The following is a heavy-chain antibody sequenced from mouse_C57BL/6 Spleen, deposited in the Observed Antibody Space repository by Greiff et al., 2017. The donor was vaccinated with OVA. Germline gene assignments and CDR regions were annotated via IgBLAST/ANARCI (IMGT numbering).Heavy chain of an antibody. J-gene: IGHJ3*01. V-gene: IGHV2-2*01. Sequence: QVQLQQSGPGLVQPSQSLSITCTVSGFSLTSYGVHWVRQSPGKGLEWLGVIWSGGSTDYNDAFISRLSISKDNSKSQVFFKMNSLQADNTAIYYCARALGLTGTAYWGQGTLVTVSA. D-gene: IGHD4-1*01. CDR3: ARALGLTGTAY. CDR2: IWSGGST. CDR1: GFSLTSYG.